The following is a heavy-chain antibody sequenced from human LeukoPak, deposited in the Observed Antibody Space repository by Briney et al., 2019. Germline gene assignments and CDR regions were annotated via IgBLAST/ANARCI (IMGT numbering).Heavy chain of an antibody. CDR1: GGSISSGDYY. J-gene: IGHJ4*02. CDR3: AREDRDYVGY. Sequence: SETLSLTCTVSGGSISSGDYYWSWIRQHPGQGLEWIGYIYYSGGTYYNPSLKSRVTISVDTSKNQFSLKLSSVTAADTAVYYCAREDRDYVGYWGQGTLVTVSS. CDR2: IYYSGGT. V-gene: IGHV4-31*03. D-gene: IGHD3-16*02.